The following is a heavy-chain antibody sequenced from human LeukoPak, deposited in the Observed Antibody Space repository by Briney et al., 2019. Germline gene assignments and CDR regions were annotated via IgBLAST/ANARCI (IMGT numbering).Heavy chain of an antibody. D-gene: IGHD6-19*01. J-gene: IGHJ4*02. CDR2: IKGDGSQS. CDR3: ARDASASSTGWYYFDH. V-gene: IGHV3-7*03. CDR1: GFTFSTSW. Sequence: PGGSLGLSCAASGFTFSTSWMNWVRQAPGKGLEWVGMIKGDGSQSYYVDSVRGRFTISRDNAKDALYLQMNSLRAEDTAVYYCARDASASSTGWYYFDHWGQGALVTVSS.